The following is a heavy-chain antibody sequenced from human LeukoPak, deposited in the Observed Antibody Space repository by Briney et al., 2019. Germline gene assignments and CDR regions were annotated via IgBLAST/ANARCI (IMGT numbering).Heavy chain of an antibody. J-gene: IGHJ2*01. D-gene: IGHD3-22*01. V-gene: IGHV3-7*01. CDR3: ARDRVGPKTYYYDSSGPGYFDL. CDR1: GFTFNNYW. CDR2: IKQDGSEK. Sequence: PGGSLRLSCVASGFTFNNYWMTWVRQAPGKGLEWVANIKQDGSEKYYVDSVKGRFTISRDNAKNSLYLQMNSLRAEDTAVYYCARDRVGPKTYYYDSSGPGYFDLWGRGTLVTVSS.